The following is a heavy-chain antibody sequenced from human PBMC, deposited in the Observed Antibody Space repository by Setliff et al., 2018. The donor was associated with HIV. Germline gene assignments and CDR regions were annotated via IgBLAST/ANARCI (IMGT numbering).Heavy chain of an antibody. D-gene: IGHD1-26*01. J-gene: IGHJ6*03. CDR2: INLIGRT. V-gene: IGHV4-34*01. CDR3: AREIQFSATTHYYYYLYD. CDR1: GGSCSGYY. Sequence: SETLSLTCAVYGGSCSGYYWNWIRQPPGKGLEWIGEINLIGRTNYNPSLKSRVSLSLDTSKNQFSLKLTSVTAAGTAVYYCAREIQFSATTHYYYYLYDWGRRTTVIFSS.